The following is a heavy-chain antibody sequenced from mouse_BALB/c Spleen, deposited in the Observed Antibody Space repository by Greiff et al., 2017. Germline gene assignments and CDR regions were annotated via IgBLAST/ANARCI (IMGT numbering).Heavy chain of an antibody. CDR1: GFTFSSYT. CDR2: ISSGGSYT. CDR3: TRDESYRYYFDY. D-gene: IGHD2-14*01. J-gene: IGHJ2*01. Sequence: EVKLMESGGGLVKPGGSLKLSCAASGFTFSSYTMSWVRQTPEKRLEWVATISSGGSYTYYPDSVKGRFTISRDNAKNTLYLQMSSLKSEDTAMYYCTRDESYRYYFDYWGQGTTLTVSS. V-gene: IGHV5-6-4*01.